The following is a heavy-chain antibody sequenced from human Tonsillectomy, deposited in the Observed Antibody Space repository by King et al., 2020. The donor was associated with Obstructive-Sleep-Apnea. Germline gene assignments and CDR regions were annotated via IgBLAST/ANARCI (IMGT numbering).Heavy chain of an antibody. CDR2: VKSRTDGGTS. CDR3: SPLHDYGDHY. J-gene: IGHJ4*02. V-gene: IGHV3-15*02. Sequence: VQLVESGGAFVKPGGSLRLSCATSGFTFSNAWMSWVRQAPGKGLEWVGRVKSRTDGGTSDYAAPVKGRFAISRDDSETKLYLQMNSLKTEDTATYYCSPLHDYGDHYWGQGTLVTVSS. CDR1: GFTFSNAW. D-gene: IGHD4-17*01.